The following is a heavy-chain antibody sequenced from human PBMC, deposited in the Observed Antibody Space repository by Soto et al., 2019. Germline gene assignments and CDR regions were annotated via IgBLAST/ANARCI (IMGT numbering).Heavy chain of an antibody. D-gene: IGHD5-12*01. V-gene: IGHV1-2*02. CDR2: INPNSGVA. CDR1: GYTFTAYY. J-gene: IGHJ6*02. CDR3: ARQGSGSEYPQYFYYGMDV. Sequence: VELVQSGAEVEKPGAAVRISCKTSGYTFTAYYIHWVRQAPGQGLEWMGWINPNSGVANYAQKFQGRVTMTRDTSISTVYMELTKMRSEDTTIYYCARQGSGSEYPQYFYYGMDVWGQGTTAAAPS.